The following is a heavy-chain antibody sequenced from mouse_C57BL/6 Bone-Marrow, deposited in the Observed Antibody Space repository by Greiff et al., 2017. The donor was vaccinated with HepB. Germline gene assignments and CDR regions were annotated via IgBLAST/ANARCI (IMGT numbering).Heavy chain of an antibody. J-gene: IGHJ3*01. CDR3: ALPYYYGSGFAY. CDR2: INPNNGGT. V-gene: IGHV1-22*01. CDR1: GYTFTDYN. Sequence: EVQLQQSGPELVKPGASVKMSCKASGYTFTDYNMHWVKQSHGKSLEWIGYINPNNGGTSYNQKFKGKATLTVNKSSSTAYMELRSLTSEDSAVYYCALPYYYGSGFAYWGQGTLVTVSA. D-gene: IGHD1-1*01.